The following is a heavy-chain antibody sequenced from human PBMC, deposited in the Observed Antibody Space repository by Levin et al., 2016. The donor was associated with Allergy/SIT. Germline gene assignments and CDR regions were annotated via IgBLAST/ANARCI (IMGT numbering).Heavy chain of an antibody. V-gene: IGHV1-58*01. CDR3: AAGTSIAALY. Sequence: WVRQAPGQRLEWIGWIVVGSGNTNYAQKFQERVTITRDMSTSTAYMELSSLRSEDTAVYYCAAGTSIAALYWGQGTLVTVSS. CDR2: IVVGSGNT. D-gene: IGHD6-6*01. J-gene: IGHJ4*02.